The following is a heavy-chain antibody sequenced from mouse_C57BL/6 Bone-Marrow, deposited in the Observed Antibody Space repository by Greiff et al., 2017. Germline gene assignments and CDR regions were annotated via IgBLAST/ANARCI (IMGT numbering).Heavy chain of an antibody. V-gene: IGHV5-4*01. D-gene: IGHD2-3*01. CDR3: ARDGDGYYVPFDY. CDR2: ISDGGSYT. J-gene: IGHJ2*01. CDR1: GFTFSSYA. Sequence: DVKLVESGGGLVKPGGSLKLSCAASGFTFSSYAMSWVRQTPEKRLEWVATISDGGSYTYYPDNVKGRFTISRDNAKNNLYLQMSHLKSEDTAMYYCARDGDGYYVPFDYWGQGTTLTVSS.